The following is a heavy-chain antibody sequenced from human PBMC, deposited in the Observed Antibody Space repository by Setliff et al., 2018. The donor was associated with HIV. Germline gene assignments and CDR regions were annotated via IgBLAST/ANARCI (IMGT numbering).Heavy chain of an antibody. V-gene: IGHV1-2*02. CDR1: GYTFIGHY. CDR2: INPNSGDT. Sequence: ASVKVSCQASGYTFIGHYIHWVRQAPGQGLEWMGWINPNSGDTEYAQKFQDRVSLTRDTSLSTAYMELSSLTSDDTAIYYCARDMFEIWERSLAKGDEFDPWGQGSLVTVSS. CDR3: ARDMFEIWERSLAKGDEFDP. D-gene: IGHD3-10*02. J-gene: IGHJ5*02.